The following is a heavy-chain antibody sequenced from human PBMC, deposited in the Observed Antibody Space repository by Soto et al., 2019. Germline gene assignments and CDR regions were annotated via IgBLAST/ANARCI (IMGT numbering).Heavy chain of an antibody. CDR3: ARGGDFGVVIIEAFDI. CDR2: INHSGST. CDR1: GGSFSGYY. D-gene: IGHD3-3*01. V-gene: IGHV4-34*01. J-gene: IGHJ3*02. Sequence: PSETLSLTCAVYGGSFSGYYWSWMREPPGKGLEWIGEINHSGSTNYNPSLKSRVTISVDTSKNQFSLKLSSVTAAYTAVYYCARGGDFGVVIIEAFDIWGQGTMVTVSS.